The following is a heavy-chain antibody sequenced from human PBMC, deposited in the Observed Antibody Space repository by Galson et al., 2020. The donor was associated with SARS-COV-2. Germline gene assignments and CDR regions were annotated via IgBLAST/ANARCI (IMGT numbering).Heavy chain of an antibody. CDR3: SRDQRTEYYYYGMDV. Sequence: SETLSLTCTVSGGSIGGSYHYWGWIRQPPGKGLEWIASIHYSGTNYYNSSLKSRVTISVDTSKNQFSLKVSSVTAADTAVYYCSRDQRTEYYYYGMDVWGQGTTVTVSS. J-gene: IGHJ6*02. CDR2: IHYSGTN. V-gene: IGHV4-39*07. CDR1: GGSIGGSYHY.